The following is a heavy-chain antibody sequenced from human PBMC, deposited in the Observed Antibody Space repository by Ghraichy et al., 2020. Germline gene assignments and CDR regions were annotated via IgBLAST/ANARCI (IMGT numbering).Heavy chain of an antibody. V-gene: IGHV3-21*01. CDR1: GFTFSSYS. CDR3: ARDNAGPVGYCSSTSCYDSGWFDP. D-gene: IGHD2-2*01. Sequence: GGSLRLSYAASGFTFSSYSMNWVRQAPGKGLEWVSSISSSSSYIYYADSVKGRFTISRDNAKNSLYLQMNSLRAEDTAVYYCARDNAGPVGYCSSTSCYDSGWFDPWGQGTLVTVSS. CDR2: ISSSSSYI. J-gene: IGHJ5*02.